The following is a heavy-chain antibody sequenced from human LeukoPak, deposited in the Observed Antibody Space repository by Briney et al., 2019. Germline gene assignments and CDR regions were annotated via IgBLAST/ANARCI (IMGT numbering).Heavy chain of an antibody. Sequence: ASVRVSCKASGYTFTVYFMHWVRQAPGQGLEWMGWINPYSGDTNYAQKFQGRVTMTRDTSISTAFMELSRLRSDDTAVYYCARGKDHYYDSSGYPDYYYYTMDVWGQGTTVTVSS. CDR3: ARGKDHYYDSSGYPDYYYYTMDV. D-gene: IGHD3-22*01. V-gene: IGHV1-2*02. CDR1: GYTFTVYF. CDR2: INPYSGDT. J-gene: IGHJ6*02.